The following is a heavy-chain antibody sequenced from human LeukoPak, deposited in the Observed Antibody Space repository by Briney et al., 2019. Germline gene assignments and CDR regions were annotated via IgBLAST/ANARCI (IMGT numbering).Heavy chain of an antibody. D-gene: IGHD6-19*01. V-gene: IGHV3-64D*06. CDR3: VRSSSGWYDY. J-gene: IGHJ4*02. Sequence: GGSLRLSCSASGFTFSSHTIYWVRQAPGRGLEYVSAISSNGGSTYYADSVKGRLTISRDNSKNTLDLQMSSLRPEDTAVYYCVRSSSGWYDYWGQGTLVTVSS. CDR2: ISSNGGST. CDR1: GFTFSSHT.